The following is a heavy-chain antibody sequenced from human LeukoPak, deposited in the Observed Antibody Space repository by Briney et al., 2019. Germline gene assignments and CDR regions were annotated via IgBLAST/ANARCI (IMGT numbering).Heavy chain of an antibody. CDR2: IIPIFGTA. J-gene: IGHJ4*02. CDR1: GGTFSSYA. Sequence: SVKVSCKASGGTFSSYAISWVRQAPGQGLEWMGGIIPIFGTANYAQKFQGRVTITADESTSTAYMELSSLRSEDTAVYYCASSYYDYVWGSYRPRAALDYWGQGTLVTVSS. D-gene: IGHD3-16*02. CDR3: ASSYYDYVWGSYRPRAALDY. V-gene: IGHV1-69*13.